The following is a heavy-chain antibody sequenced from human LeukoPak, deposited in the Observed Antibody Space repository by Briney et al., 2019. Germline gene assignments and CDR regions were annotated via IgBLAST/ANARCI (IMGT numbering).Heavy chain of an antibody. CDR1: GFTFRNYG. CDR3: AKDRKLIATAGTS. D-gene: IGHD6-13*01. J-gene: IGHJ4*02. CDR2: MSYDGSNK. V-gene: IGHV3-30*18. Sequence: PGRSLRLSCAASGFTFRNYGMHWVRQAPGKGLEWVAVMSYDGSNKYCADSVKGRFTISRDNSKNTLYLQMNSLRAEDTAVYYCAKDRKLIATAGTSWGQGTLVTVSS.